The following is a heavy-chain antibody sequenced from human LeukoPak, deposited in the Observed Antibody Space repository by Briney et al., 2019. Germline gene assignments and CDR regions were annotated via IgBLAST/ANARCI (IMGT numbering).Heavy chain of an antibody. V-gene: IGHV3-74*01. Sequence: PGGSLRLSCAASGFTFSSYWMHWVRQAPGKGLVWVSRINSDGSSTSYADSVKGRFTISRDNAKNTLYPQMNSLRAEDTAVYYCARATSSGWYVNTVDWGQGTLVTVSS. D-gene: IGHD6-19*01. CDR3: ARATSSGWYVNTVD. J-gene: IGHJ4*02. CDR1: GFTFSSYW. CDR2: INSDGSST.